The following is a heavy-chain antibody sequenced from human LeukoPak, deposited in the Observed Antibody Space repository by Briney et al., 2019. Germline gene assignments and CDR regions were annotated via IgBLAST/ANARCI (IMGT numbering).Heavy chain of an antibody. J-gene: IGHJ4*02. V-gene: IGHV3-74*01. CDR1: GFTFSSYW. CDR2: INSDGSNT. D-gene: IGHD3-3*01. Sequence: GGSLRLSCAASGFTFSSYWMHWVRQAPGKGLVWVSRINSDGSNTNYADSVKGRFTISRDNSKNTLYLQMNSLRAEDTAVYYCAKEPSGNRVVTIGYWGQGTLVIVSS. CDR3: AKEPSGNRVVTIGY.